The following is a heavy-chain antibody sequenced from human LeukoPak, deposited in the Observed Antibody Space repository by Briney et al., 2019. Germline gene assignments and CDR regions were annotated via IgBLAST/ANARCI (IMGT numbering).Heavy chain of an antibody. Sequence: PGGSLRLSCAASGFTFSNYAMSWVRQAPGKGLEWVSAITGRGDTTYYADSVKGRFTISRDNSQNTMYLQMNSLRAEDTAVYYCAKDRLFGYCSSASCSVAIDYWGQGTLVTVSS. CDR3: AKDRLFGYCSSASCSVAIDY. D-gene: IGHD2-2*01. J-gene: IGHJ4*02. CDR1: GFTFSNYA. CDR2: ITGRGDTT. V-gene: IGHV3-23*01.